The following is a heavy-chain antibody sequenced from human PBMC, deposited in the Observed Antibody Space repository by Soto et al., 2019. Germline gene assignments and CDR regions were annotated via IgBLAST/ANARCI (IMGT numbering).Heavy chain of an antibody. V-gene: IGHV3-23*01. Sequence: EVQLLESGGGLVQPGGSLRLSCAASGFTFSSYAMSWVRQAPGKGLEWVSAISGSGGSTYYADSVKGRFTISRDNSKNTLYLKMNSLRAEDTAVYYCAKRLGELDYPDWFDPWGQGTLVTVAS. CDR1: GFTFSSYA. D-gene: IGHD3-16*01. J-gene: IGHJ5*02. CDR2: ISGSGGST. CDR3: AKRLGELDYPDWFDP.